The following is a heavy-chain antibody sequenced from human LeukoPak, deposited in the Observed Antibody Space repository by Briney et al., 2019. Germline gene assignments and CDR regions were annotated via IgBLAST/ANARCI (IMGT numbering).Heavy chain of an antibody. CDR2: IKRDGSST. J-gene: IGHJ4*02. CDR1: GFTFNNYW. D-gene: IGHD3-9*01. CDR3: ARDVDSQAYFHY. Sequence: GGSLRLSCAASGFTFNNYWMHWVRHAPGKRRVWVSRIKRDGSSTNYADAVKGRFTICRDNAKNTLFLQMNSLRAEDTAVYYCARDVDSQAYFHYWGQGTLVTVSS. V-gene: IGHV3-74*01.